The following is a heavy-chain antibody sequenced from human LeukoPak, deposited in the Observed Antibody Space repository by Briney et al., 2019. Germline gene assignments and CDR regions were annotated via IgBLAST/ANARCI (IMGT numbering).Heavy chain of an antibody. Sequence: AGGSLILSCVASGFTFSSYAMHWVRQAPGKGLEWVAVISYDGSYKYYADSVKGRFTISRDNSENTLYLQMNSLRVEDTAVYYCASAPSVGATTLDYWGQGTLVTVSS. J-gene: IGHJ4*02. CDR2: ISYDGSYK. CDR3: ASAPSVGATTLDY. D-gene: IGHD1-26*01. V-gene: IGHV3-30*04. CDR1: GFTFSSYA.